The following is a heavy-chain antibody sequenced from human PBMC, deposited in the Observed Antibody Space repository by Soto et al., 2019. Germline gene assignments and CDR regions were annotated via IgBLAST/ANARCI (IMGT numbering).Heavy chain of an antibody. D-gene: IGHD6-6*01. V-gene: IGHV3-30*09. J-gene: IGHJ4*02. CDR1: GFTFSSYA. Sequence: PGGSLRLSCAASGFTFSSYAMHWVRQAPGKGLEWVAVISYDGSNKYYADSVKGRFAISRDNSKNTLYLQMNSLRAEDTAVYYCARVPERGIAARYPFDYWGQGTLVTVSS. CDR2: ISYDGSNK. CDR3: ARVPERGIAARYPFDY.